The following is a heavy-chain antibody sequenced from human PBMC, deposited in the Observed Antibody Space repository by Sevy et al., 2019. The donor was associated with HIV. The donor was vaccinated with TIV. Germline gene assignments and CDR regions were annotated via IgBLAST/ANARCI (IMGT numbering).Heavy chain of an antibody. CDR2: IKRDGSDK. CDR3: ARDSGQPFHY. V-gene: IGHV3-7*03. Sequence: GGSLRLSCAASGFTFSNAWMSWVRQAPGKGLEWVANIKRDGSDKYYLDSLKSRFTISRDNTQNLVYLQMNSLRAEDTAVYYCARDSGQPFHYWGQGALVTVSS. J-gene: IGHJ4*02. CDR1: GFTFSNAW.